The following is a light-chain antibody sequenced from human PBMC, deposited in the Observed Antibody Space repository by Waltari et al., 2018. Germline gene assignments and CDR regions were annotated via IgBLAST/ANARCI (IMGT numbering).Light chain of an antibody. CDR1: QSVSRA. Sequence: EIGVTQVPGPVSCSPGATATHSCRDSQSVSRALALYHQKPGQAPRLLMYGASIRATGIPDRFGGGGSGTDFSLTISRLEPEDSASYYCQHYVTLPVTFGQGTKVEIK. CDR3: QHYVTLPVT. J-gene: IGKJ1*01. CDR2: GAS. V-gene: IGKV3-20*01.